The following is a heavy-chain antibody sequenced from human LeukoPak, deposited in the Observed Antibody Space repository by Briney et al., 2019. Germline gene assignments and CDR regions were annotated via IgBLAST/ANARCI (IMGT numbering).Heavy chain of an antibody. D-gene: IGHD2-15*01. V-gene: IGHV3-15*01. J-gene: IGHJ4*02. Sequence: GGSLRLSCAASGLTFSDSWMSWVRQAPGKGRESVGRIKSKSEGGTIDYVVPVKGRFTISRDDSTNTVYLQMNSLKTEDTAVYYCTSGGGTMDFWGQGTLVTVSS. CDR1: GLTFSDSW. CDR2: IKSKSEGGTI. CDR3: TSGGGTMDF.